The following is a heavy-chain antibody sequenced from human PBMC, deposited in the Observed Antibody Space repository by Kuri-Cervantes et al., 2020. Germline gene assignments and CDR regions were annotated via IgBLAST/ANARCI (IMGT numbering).Heavy chain of an antibody. CDR2: ISYDGSNK. J-gene: IGHJ4*02. CDR3: ARDAGVGARYYDY. D-gene: IGHD1-26*01. Sequence: GGSLRLSCAASGFTLSSYAMHWVRQAPGKGLEWVAVISYDGSNKYYADSVKGRFTIFRDNSKNTLYLQLNSLRAEDTAVYYCARDAGVGARYYDYWGQGTLVTVSS. CDR1: GFTLSSYA. V-gene: IGHV3-30*14.